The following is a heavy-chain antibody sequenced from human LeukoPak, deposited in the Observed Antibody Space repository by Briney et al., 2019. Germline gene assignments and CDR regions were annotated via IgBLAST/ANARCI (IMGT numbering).Heavy chain of an antibody. Sequence: ASVKVSCKASGYTFTSYDINWVRQAPGQGLEWMGGIIPIFGTANYAQKFQGRVTITADESTSTAYMELSSLRSEDTAVYYCARAHFVTPGNYFDYWGQGTLVTVSS. V-gene: IGHV1-69*13. CDR3: ARAHFVTPGNYFDY. CDR1: GYTFTSYD. CDR2: IIPIFGTA. D-gene: IGHD3-10*01. J-gene: IGHJ4*02.